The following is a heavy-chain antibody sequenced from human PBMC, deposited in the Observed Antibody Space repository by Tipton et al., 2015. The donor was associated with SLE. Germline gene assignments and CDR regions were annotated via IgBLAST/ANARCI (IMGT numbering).Heavy chain of an antibody. CDR1: GYSIGSGFY. J-gene: IGHJ4*02. Sequence: TLSLTCTVSGYSIGSGFYWGWIRQPPGKGLEWIGYISYSETTNYNPSLKSRVTISVDTSKNQFSLKLRSVTAADTAVYYCAGAWQGYCSGGTCYVLDYWGQGTLVTVSS. CDR2: ISYSETT. CDR3: AGAWQGYCSGGTCYVLDY. D-gene: IGHD2-15*01. V-gene: IGHV4-61*01.